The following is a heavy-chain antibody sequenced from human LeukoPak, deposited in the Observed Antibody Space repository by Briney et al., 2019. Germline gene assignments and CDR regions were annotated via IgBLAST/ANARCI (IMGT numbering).Heavy chain of an antibody. CDR3: ARVREQWLAIDY. V-gene: IGHV3-53*01. CDR2: IYSGGST. J-gene: IGHJ4*02. D-gene: IGHD6-19*01. Sequence: GGSLRLSCAASGFTVSSNYMSWVRQAPGKGLEWVSVIYSGGSTYYADSVKGRFTISRDNSKNTLYLQMNSLRAEDTAVYYCARVREQWLAIDYWGQGTLVTVSS. CDR1: GFTVSSNY.